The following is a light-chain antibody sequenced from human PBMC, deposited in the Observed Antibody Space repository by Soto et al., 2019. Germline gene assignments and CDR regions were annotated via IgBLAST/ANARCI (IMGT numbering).Light chain of an antibody. Sequence: AIRMTQSPSSFSASTGDRVTITCRASQGISSYLAWYQQKPGKAPKLLIYAASTLQSGVPSRFSGSGSGTDFTLTISCLQSEDFATYYCQQYYSYGVWTFGQGTKVEIK. CDR2: AAS. CDR3: QQYYSYGVWT. J-gene: IGKJ1*01. CDR1: QGISSY. V-gene: IGKV1-8*01.